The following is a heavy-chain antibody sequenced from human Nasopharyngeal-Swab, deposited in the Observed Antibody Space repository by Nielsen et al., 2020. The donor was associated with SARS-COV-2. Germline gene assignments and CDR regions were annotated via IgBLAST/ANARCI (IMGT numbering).Heavy chain of an antibody. CDR3: ARDGTRYNYGRDFDY. J-gene: IGHJ4*02. V-gene: IGHV1-46*01. Sequence: ASVKVSCKASGYTFTSYYIHWVRQAPGQGLEWMGIINPSGGSTSYAQKFQGRVTITADKSTSTAYMELSSLRSEDTAVYYCARDGTRYNYGRDFDYWGQGTLVTVSS. D-gene: IGHD5-18*01. CDR1: GYTFTSYY. CDR2: INPSGGST.